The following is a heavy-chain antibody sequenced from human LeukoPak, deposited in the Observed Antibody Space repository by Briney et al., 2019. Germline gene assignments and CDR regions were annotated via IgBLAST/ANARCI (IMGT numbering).Heavy chain of an antibody. V-gene: IGHV4-39*01. CDR1: GGSISSSNYY. CDR3: ASDLSGSSCY. D-gene: IGHD1-26*01. J-gene: IGHJ4*02. Sequence: PSETLSLTCTVSGGSISSSNYYWGWIRQPPGKGLEWIGSIYYSGNTYYNPSLKSRVTISVDTSKNQFSLKLSSVTAADTAVYYCASDLSGSSCYWGQGPLVTVSS. CDR2: IYYSGNT.